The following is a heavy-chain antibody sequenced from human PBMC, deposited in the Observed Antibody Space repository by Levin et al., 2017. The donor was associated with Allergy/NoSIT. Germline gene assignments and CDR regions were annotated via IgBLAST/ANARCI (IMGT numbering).Heavy chain of an antibody. J-gene: IGHJ4*02. Sequence: GSLRLSCAVYGGSFSGYYWSWIRQPPGKGLEWIGEINHSGSTNYNPSLKSRVTISVDTSKNQFSLKLSSVTAADTAVYYCARGQGVVRYWGQGTLVTVSS. CDR3: ARGQGVVRY. CDR2: INHSGST. D-gene: IGHD2-15*01. V-gene: IGHV4-34*01. CDR1: GGSFSGYY.